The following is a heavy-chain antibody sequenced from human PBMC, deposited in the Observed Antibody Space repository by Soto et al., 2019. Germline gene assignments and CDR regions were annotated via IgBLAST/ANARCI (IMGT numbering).Heavy chain of an antibody. CDR2: IIPIFGTA. CDR3: ARDPDYYGSGSYYSSPDWFDP. J-gene: IGHJ5*02. V-gene: IGHV1-69*13. CDR1: GGTFSSYA. D-gene: IGHD3-10*01. Sequence: GASVKVSCKASGGTFSSYAISCVRQAPGQGLEWMGGIIPIFGTANYAQKFQGRVTITADESTSTAYMELSSLRSEDTAVYYCARDPDYYGSGSYYSSPDWFDPWGQGTLVTVSS.